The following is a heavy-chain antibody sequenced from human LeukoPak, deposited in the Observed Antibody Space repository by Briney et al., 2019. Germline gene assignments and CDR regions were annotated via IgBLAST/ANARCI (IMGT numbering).Heavy chain of an antibody. CDR1: GFTFSSYG. CDR2: IWYDGSNK. V-gene: IGHV3-33*01. J-gene: IGHJ3*02. D-gene: IGHD3-22*01. Sequence: AGGSLRLSCAASGFTFSSYGMHWVRQAPGKGLEWVAVIWYDGSNKYYADSVKGRFTISRDNSKNTLYLQMSSLRAEDTAVYYYARLLGYYYDSSGYEDAFDIWGQGTMVTVSS. CDR3: ARLLGYYYDSSGYEDAFDI.